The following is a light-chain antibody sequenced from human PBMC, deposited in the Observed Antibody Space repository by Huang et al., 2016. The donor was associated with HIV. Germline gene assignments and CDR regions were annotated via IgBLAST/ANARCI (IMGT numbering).Light chain of an antibody. CDR1: QDISNY. CDR3: QQYDNLPRYT. V-gene: IGKV1-33*01. CDR2: DAS. Sequence: DIQMTQSPSSLSASVGDRVTITCQAIQDISNYLNWYQQKPGKATKLLLNDASNVETRVPSRFSGSGSGTDFTFTISSLQPEDIATYYCQQYDNLPRYTFGQGTKLEIK. J-gene: IGKJ2*01.